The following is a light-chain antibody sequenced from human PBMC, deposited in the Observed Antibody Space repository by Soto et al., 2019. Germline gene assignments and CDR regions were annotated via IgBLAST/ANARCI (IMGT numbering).Light chain of an antibody. CDR3: AACDYSLRGNLWV. CDR1: SSNIGSNY. V-gene: IGLV1-47*01. J-gene: IGLJ3*02. CDR2: RNN. Sequence: QSVLTQPPSASGTPGQRVTLSCSGSSSNIGSNYVYWYQQLPGTAPKLLIYRNNKRPSGVPDRFSGSKSGPSASLAISGLRSEYDAEYYCAACDYSLRGNLWVFGGGTKVTVL.